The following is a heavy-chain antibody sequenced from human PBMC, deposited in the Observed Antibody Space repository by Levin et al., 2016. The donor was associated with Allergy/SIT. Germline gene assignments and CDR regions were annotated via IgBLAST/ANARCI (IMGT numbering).Heavy chain of an antibody. Sequence: GESLKISCKTSGYIFSTYWIGWVRQMPGRGLEWMGIIYPDDSKTRYSPAFQGQVTISVDRSTDTAYLHWSSLRAPDRAPDSATYYCARHRKGGDDWNVDVFDVWGQGTMVTVSS. CDR3: TYYCARHRKGGDDWNVDVFDV. CDR2: IYPDDSKT. J-gene: IGHJ3*01. D-gene: IGHD1-1*01. CDR1: GYIFSTYW. V-gene: IGHV5-51*01.